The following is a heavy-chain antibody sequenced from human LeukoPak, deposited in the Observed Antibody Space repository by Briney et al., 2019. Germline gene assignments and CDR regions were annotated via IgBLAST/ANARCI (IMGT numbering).Heavy chain of an antibody. V-gene: IGHV4-39*01. CDR3: ARSREGNWNPWIFDY. CDR2: IYYSGST. Sequence: SETLSLTCTVSGGSISSSSYYWGWIRQPPGKGLEWIGSIYYSGSTYYNPSLKSRVTISVDTSKNQFSLKLSSVTAADTAVYYCARSREGNWNPWIFDYWGQGTLVTVSS. D-gene: IGHD1-20*01. CDR1: GGSISSSSYY. J-gene: IGHJ4*02.